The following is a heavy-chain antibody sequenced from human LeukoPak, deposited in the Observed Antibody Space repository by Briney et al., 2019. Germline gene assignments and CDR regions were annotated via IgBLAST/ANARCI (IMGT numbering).Heavy chain of an antibody. D-gene: IGHD6-6*01. CDR1: GFTFSSYA. V-gene: IGHV3-23*01. Sequence: GGSLRLSCAASGFTFSSYAMSWVRQAPGKGLEWVSAISGSGGSTYYADSVKGRFTISRDNAKNSLYLQMNSLRAEDTAVYYCARGEEYSSSDAFDIWGQGTMVTVSS. CDR3: ARGEEYSSSDAFDI. CDR2: ISGSGGST. J-gene: IGHJ3*02.